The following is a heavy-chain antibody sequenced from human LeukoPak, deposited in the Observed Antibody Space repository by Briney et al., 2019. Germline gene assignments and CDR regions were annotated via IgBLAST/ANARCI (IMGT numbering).Heavy chain of an antibody. CDR3: AKDLVAIFDPEDAFDI. D-gene: IGHD3-3*01. J-gene: IGHJ3*02. V-gene: IGHV3-23*01. Sequence: GRSLRLSCAASGFTFSSYAMSWVRQAPGKGPEWVSTISIDGGKTYYADSVKGRFTVSRDTSKNTLYLQMNSLRAEDTAVYYCAKDLVAIFDPEDAFDIWGQGTMVTVSS. CDR1: GFTFSSYA. CDR2: ISIDGGKT.